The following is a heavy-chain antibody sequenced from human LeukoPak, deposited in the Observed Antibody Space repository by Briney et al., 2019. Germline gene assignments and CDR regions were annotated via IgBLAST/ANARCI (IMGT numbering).Heavy chain of an antibody. CDR2: MNPKSGRT. V-gene: IGHV1-8*01. Sequence: ASVKVSCKASGYTFTDYDINLVRQDSGQGLEWMGGMNPKSGRTGYAQKFQGRVTMTRDTSISTAYMELSSLRSEDTAVYYCARLPDPPYCGGDCYSYWGQGTLVTVSS. CDR3: ARLPDPPYCGGDCYSY. J-gene: IGHJ4*02. CDR1: GYTFTDYD. D-gene: IGHD2-21*02.